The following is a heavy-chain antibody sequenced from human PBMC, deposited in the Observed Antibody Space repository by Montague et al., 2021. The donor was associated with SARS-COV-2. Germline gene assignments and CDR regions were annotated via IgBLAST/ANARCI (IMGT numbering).Heavy chain of an antibody. D-gene: IGHD6-19*01. V-gene: IGHV4-59*01. Sequence: SETLSLTCTVSGGSISSYYWSWIRQPPGKGLEWIGYIYYSGSTNYNPSLKSRVTISVDTSKNQFSLKLSSVNAAATAVYYCARGSGWMGNAFDIWGQGTMVNVSS. CDR2: IYYSGST. CDR3: ARGSGWMGNAFDI. J-gene: IGHJ3*02. CDR1: GGSISSYY.